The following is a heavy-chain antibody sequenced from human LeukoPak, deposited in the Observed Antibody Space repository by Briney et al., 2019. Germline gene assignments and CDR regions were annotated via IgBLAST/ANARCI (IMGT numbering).Heavy chain of an antibody. J-gene: IGHJ6*03. Sequence: SETLSLTCTVSGGSISSGRYYWSWIRQPAGKGLEWIGRMYTSGNTNYNPSLTSRVTISVDTSKNQFSLKLSSVTAADTAVYYCARGRTNYYGSGSYYRYYYYMDVWGKGTTVTVSS. D-gene: IGHD3-10*01. CDR2: MYTSGNT. CDR3: ARGRTNYYGSGSYYRYYYYMDV. CDR1: GGSISSGRYY. V-gene: IGHV4-61*02.